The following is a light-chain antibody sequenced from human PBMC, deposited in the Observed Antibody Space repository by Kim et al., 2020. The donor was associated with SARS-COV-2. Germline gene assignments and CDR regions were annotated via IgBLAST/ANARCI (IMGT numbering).Light chain of an antibody. Sequence: SYELTQSPPVSVPPGQTARISCGGNSIGRKSVHWYQQKPGQAPVVVISYDSGRPSGIPERFSGSNSGNAATLTISRVEAGDEADYYCQVWDTSSDQYVFGSGTKVTVL. CDR1: SIGRKS. V-gene: IGLV3-21*01. J-gene: IGLJ1*01. CDR3: QVWDTSSDQYV. CDR2: YDS.